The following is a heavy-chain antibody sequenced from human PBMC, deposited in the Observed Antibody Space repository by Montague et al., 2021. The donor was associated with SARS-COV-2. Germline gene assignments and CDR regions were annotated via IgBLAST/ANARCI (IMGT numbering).Heavy chain of an antibody. CDR1: GVVELRRRSE. Sequence: SETLSLTCTVSGVVELRRRSEEHTSELQSHHELVCRLLLEKKKRTNYNPSLKSRVTISMDTSKNQFSLKVDSVSAADTAVYYCATEMTAYDVFDIWGQGTMVTVSS. J-gene: IGHJ3*02. CDR2: LEKKKRT. CDR3: ATEMTAYDVFDI. V-gene: IGHV4-61*01.